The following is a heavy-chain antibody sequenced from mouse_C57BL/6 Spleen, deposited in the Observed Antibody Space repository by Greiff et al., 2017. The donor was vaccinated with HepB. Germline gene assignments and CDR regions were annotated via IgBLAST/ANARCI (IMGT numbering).Heavy chain of an antibody. CDR2: IDPSDSET. D-gene: IGHD4-1*02. V-gene: IGHV1-52*01. Sequence: QVQLQQPGAELVRPGSSVKLSCKASGYTFTSYWMHWVKQRPIQGLEWIGNIDPSDSETHYNQKFKDKVTLTVDKSSSTAYMQRSSLTSEDSAVYYCARSTHYYAMDYWGQGTSVTVSS. J-gene: IGHJ4*01. CDR3: ARSTHYYAMDY. CDR1: GYTFTSYW.